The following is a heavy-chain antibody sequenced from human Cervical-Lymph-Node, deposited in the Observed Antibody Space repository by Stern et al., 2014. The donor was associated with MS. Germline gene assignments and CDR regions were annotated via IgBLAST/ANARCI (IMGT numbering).Heavy chain of an antibody. Sequence: QLVESGPGLVKPSQTLSLACAVSGASVGGGDWYWSWIRQPPGKGLEWLGHIYYSGTTYYKPSLKSRLIISLDTSKNQFSLNLTSVTAADTAVYYCAGAIGKYELLESFDMWGQGTMVTVSS. CDR1: GASVGGGDWY. D-gene: IGHD1-1*01. CDR3: AGAIGKYELLESFDM. CDR2: IYYSGTT. J-gene: IGHJ3*02. V-gene: IGHV4-30-4*01.